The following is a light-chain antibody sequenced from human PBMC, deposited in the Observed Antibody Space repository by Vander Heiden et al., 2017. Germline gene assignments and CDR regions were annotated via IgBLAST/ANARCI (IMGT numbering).Light chain of an antibody. CDR1: QSISTY. J-gene: IGKJ1*01. Sequence: DIQMTQSPSSLSASVGDRVTITCRASQSISTYLNWYQQKPGKAPKVLIYGASGLQSGVPSRFSGSGSGTDFALTISSLQPEDFATYYCQPSYNTLWTFGQGTTVEIK. V-gene: IGKV1-39*01. CDR2: GAS. CDR3: QPSYNTLWT.